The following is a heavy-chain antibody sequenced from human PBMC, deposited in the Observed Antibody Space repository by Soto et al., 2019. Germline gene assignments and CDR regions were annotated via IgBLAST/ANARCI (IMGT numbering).Heavy chain of an antibody. J-gene: IGHJ6*02. CDR2: IFSSGTT. Sequence: SETLSLTCTVSGDSISSDNKYWSWIRQPPGKGLEWIGYIFSSGTTYYNPSHKSRLTMSLDASQNQFSLKLNSLTDADTAVYFCARVPSPFDYYYAMDVWGQGTTVTVSS. CDR1: GDSISSDNKY. CDR3: ARVPSPFDYYYAMDV. D-gene: IGHD3-16*01. V-gene: IGHV4-30-4*01.